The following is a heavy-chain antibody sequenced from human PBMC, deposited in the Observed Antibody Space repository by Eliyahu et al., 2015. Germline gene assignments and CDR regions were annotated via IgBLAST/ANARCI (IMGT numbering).Heavy chain of an antibody. D-gene: IGHD2-2*01. Sequence: EVQLVESGGGLVQPGGSLXLSCAASGFTFXXYXINXVPRAPGKGLEGVSYISSSGSTIYYADSVKGRFTIARDNAKNSLYLQMNSLRAEDTAIYYCARAHWRGYCSINSCYGKGYYFDYWGQGTLVTVSS. J-gene: IGHJ4*02. CDR3: ARAHWRGYCSINSCYGKGYYFDY. CDR1: GFTFXXYX. CDR2: ISSSGSTI. V-gene: IGHV3-48*03.